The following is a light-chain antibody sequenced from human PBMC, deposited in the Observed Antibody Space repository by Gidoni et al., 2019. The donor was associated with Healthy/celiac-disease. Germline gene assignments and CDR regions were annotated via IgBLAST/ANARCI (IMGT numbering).Light chain of an antibody. J-gene: IGLJ1*01. V-gene: IGLV1-51*01. CDR2: DNN. Sequence: SVLTQPPSVSAAPGQKVTISCSASSSNIGNNYVSWYQQLPGTAPKLLIYDNNKRPSGIPDRFSGSKSGTSATLGITGLQTGDEADYYCGTWDSSLSAGVFGTGTKVTVL. CDR1: SSNIGNNY. CDR3: GTWDSSLSAGV.